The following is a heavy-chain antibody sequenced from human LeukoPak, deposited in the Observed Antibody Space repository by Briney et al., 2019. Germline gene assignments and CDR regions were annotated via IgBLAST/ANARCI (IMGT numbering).Heavy chain of an antibody. CDR2: IVEDGSET. D-gene: IGHD3-3*01. J-gene: IGHJ4*02. CDR1: GFTFTRWW. Sequence: GGSLTLSCATSGFTFTRWWLTWLRQAPGKGLEWVASIVEDGSETYYLDSVKGRITFSRDNAKNSLYLQMNSLSCEDTAVYSCANDPTRRFDLWGQGTLVTVSS. CDR3: ANDPTRRFDL. V-gene: IGHV3-7*01.